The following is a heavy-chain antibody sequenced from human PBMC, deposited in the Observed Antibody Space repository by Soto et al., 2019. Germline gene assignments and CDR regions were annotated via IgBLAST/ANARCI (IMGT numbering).Heavy chain of an antibody. CDR2: IYLSGST. J-gene: IGHJ4*02. V-gene: IGHV4-4*02. D-gene: IGHD3-22*01. Sequence: QVQLQESGPGLVKPSGTLSLTCAVSGGSISSSNWWSWVRQPPGKGLEWIGEIYLSGSTNYNPSLKSRVTISVDKSKNQFSLKLSSVTAADTAVYYCASLISNYYDSSGYYYAEDYWGQGTLVTVSS. CDR3: ASLISNYYDSSGYYYAEDY. CDR1: GGSISSSNW.